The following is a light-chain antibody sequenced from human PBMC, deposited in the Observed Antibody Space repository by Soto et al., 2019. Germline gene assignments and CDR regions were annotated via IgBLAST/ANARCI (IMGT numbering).Light chain of an antibody. Sequence: QSVLTQPASVSGSPGQSITISCTGSSSDLGAYNYVSWYQQHPGKAPRLMIYEVTNRPSGVSNRFSGSKSGNTASLTISGLRAEDEADYYCSSYTSGSTLVVFGGGTKVTVL. J-gene: IGLJ2*01. CDR1: SSDLGAYNY. CDR3: SSYTSGSTLVV. CDR2: EVT. V-gene: IGLV2-14*01.